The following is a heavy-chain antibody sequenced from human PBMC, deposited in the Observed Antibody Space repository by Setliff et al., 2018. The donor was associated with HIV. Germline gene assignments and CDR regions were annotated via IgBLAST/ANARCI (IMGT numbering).Heavy chain of an antibody. D-gene: IGHD5-18*01. CDR3: ARAPGPPWIQLWLTYFDY. J-gene: IGHJ4*02. CDR1: GYTFTGYY. Sequence: ASVKVSCTASGYTFTGYYIHWVRQAPGQGLEWMGWINPNSGDTNYAQRFRGRVNMTRDTSISTAYMELSRLRSDDTAVFYCARAPGPPWIQLWLTYFDYWGRGTLVTVSS. V-gene: IGHV1-2*02. CDR2: INPNSGDT.